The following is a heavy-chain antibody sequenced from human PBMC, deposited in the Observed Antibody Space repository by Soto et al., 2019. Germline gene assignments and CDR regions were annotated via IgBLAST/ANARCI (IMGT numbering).Heavy chain of an antibody. V-gene: IGHV1-69*13. CDR3: ARVNTGLVHDY. Sequence: GASVEVSCKASGGTFSSYAISWVRQAPGQGLEWMGGIIPIFGTANYAQKFQGRVTITADESTSTAYMELSSLRSEDTAVYYCARVNTGLVHDYWGQGTRVTVSS. CDR1: GGTFSSYA. D-gene: IGHD6-19*01. CDR2: IIPIFGTA. J-gene: IGHJ4*02.